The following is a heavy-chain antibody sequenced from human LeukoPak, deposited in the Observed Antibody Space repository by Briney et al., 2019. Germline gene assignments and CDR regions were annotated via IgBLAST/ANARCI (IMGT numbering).Heavy chain of an antibody. Sequence: GGSLRLSCAASGFTFSSYAMTWARPAPGKGLEWVSSISGSGDYTNYAGSVKGRFTISRDNSKNTLYLQMNSLRAEDTAVYYCAKDPYQTYREYGSARPDYWGQGTLVTVSS. CDR2: ISGSGDYT. CDR3: AKDPYQTYREYGSARPDY. CDR1: GFTFSSYA. V-gene: IGHV3-23*01. D-gene: IGHD3-10*01. J-gene: IGHJ4*02.